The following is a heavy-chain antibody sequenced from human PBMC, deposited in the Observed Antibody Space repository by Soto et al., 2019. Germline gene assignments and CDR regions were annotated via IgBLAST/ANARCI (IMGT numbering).Heavy chain of an antibody. D-gene: IGHD3-10*01. CDR1: DGSISSYY. Sequence: TLSLTRTVSDGSISSYYWSWIRQPPGKGLEWIGYIYYSGSTNYNPSLKSRVTISVDTSKNQFSLKLSSVTAADTAVYYCARVGSYYGFAFDIWGQGTMVTVSS. J-gene: IGHJ3*02. CDR3: ARVGSYYGFAFDI. CDR2: IYYSGST. V-gene: IGHV4-59*01.